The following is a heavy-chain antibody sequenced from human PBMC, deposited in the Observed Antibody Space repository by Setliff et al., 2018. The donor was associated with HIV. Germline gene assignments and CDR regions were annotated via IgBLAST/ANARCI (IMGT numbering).Heavy chain of an antibody. CDR2: IYYSGST. V-gene: IGHV4-59*11. Sequence: SETLSLTCNVSGGSISSQYWSWVRQPPGKGLEWIGYIYYSGSTSYNPSLKSRVTMSVDTSRNQFSLHLTPVTAADTAVYYCARDPVITMMVGPKFYFDYWGQGILVTVSS. CDR3: ARDPVITMMVGPKFYFDY. CDR1: GGSISSQY. J-gene: IGHJ4*02. D-gene: IGHD3-22*01.